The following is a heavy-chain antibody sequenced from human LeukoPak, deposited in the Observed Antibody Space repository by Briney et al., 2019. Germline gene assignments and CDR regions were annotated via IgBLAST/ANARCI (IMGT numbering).Heavy chain of an antibody. V-gene: IGHV3-7*03. Sequence: GGSLRLSCAASGFTFSSYWMSWVRQAPGKGLEWVANIKQDGSEKYYVDSVKGRFTISRDNAKNSLYLQMNSLRAEDTAVYYCARVEDYDSSGYPFDYWGQGTLVTVSS. D-gene: IGHD3-22*01. CDR1: GFTFSSYW. J-gene: IGHJ4*02. CDR3: ARVEDYDSSGYPFDY. CDR2: IKQDGSEK.